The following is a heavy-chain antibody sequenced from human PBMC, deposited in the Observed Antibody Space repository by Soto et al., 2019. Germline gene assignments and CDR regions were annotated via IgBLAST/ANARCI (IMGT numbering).Heavy chain of an antibody. J-gene: IGHJ3*02. CDR3: AKGGARLGRGGNAFDI. V-gene: IGHV3-9*01. CDR1: GFTFDDYA. D-gene: IGHD7-27*01. CDR2: ISWNSGSI. Sequence: GGSLRLSCAASGFTFDDYAMHWVRQAPGKGLEWVSGISWNSGSIGYADSVKGRFTISRDNAKNSLYLQMNSLRAEDTGLYYCAKGGARLGRGGNAFDIWGQGTMVTVSS.